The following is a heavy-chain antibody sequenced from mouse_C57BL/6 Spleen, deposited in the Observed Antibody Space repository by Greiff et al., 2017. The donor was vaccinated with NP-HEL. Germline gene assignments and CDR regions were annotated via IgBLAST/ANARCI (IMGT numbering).Heavy chain of an antibody. J-gene: IGHJ2*01. CDR2: IDPEDGDT. CDR3: TTSSYYSNRAFFDY. V-gene: IGHV14-1*01. CDR1: GFNIKDYY. D-gene: IGHD2-5*01. Sequence: VQLQQSGAELVRPGASVKLSCTASGFNIKDYYMHWVKQRPEQGLEWIGRIDPEDGDTESAPKFQGKATMTADTSSNTAYLQLSSLTSEDTAVYYCTTSSYYSNRAFFDYWGQGTTLTVSS.